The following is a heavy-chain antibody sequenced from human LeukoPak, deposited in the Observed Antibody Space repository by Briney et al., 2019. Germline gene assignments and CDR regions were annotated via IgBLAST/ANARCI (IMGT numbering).Heavy chain of an antibody. CDR2: LYSDGNT. Sequence: GGSLRLSCAASGFSVITNDMTWVRQAPGKGLEWVSVLYSDGNTKYAGSVQGRFTISRDNSKNTLYLEMNSLRPDDTAVYYCARGVEPLAANTLAYWGQGTLVTVSS. CDR1: GFSVITND. D-gene: IGHD3-16*01. V-gene: IGHV3-53*01. J-gene: IGHJ4*02. CDR3: ARGVEPLAANTLAY.